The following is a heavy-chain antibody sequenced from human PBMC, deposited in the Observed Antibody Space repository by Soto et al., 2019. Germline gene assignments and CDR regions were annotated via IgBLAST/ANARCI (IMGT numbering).Heavy chain of an antibody. J-gene: IGHJ4*02. Sequence: SETLSLTCTVSGGSISSYYWSWIRQPPGKGLEWIGYIYYSGSTNYNPSLKSRVTISVDTSKNQFSLKLSSVTAADTAVYYCARGEWSVYFDYGGQGPLVPVSS. D-gene: IGHD3-3*01. CDR2: IYYSGST. V-gene: IGHV4-59*01. CDR1: GGSISSYY. CDR3: ARGEWSVYFDY.